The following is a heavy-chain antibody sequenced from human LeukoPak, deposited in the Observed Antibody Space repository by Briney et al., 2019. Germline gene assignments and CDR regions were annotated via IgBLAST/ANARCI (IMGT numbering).Heavy chain of an antibody. J-gene: IGHJ4*02. CDR1: GGSFSGYY. V-gene: IGHV4-34*01. D-gene: IGHD3-10*01. CDR3: ARGRGYFDY. CDR2: INHSGST. Sequence: PSETPSLTCAVYGGSFSGYYWSWIRQPPGKGLEWIGEINHSGSTNYNPSLKSRVTISVDTSKNQFSLKLSSVTAADTAVYYCARGRGYFDYWGQGTLVTVSS.